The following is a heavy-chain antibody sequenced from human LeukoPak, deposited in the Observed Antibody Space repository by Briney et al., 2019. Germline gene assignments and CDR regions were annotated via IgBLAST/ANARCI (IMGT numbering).Heavy chain of an antibody. J-gene: IGHJ4*02. CDR2: INPNSGGT. V-gene: IGHV1-2*02. Sequence: ASVRVSCRASGYTFTSYDINWVRQDTGQGLEWMGWINPNSGGTNYAQKFQGRVTMTRDTSISTAYMELSRLRSDDTAVYYCARDKRWLQLRVDYWGQGTLVTVSS. CDR1: GYTFTSYD. D-gene: IGHD5-24*01. CDR3: ARDKRWLQLRVDY.